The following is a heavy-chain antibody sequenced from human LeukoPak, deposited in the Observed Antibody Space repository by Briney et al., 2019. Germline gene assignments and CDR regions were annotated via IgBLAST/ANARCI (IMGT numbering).Heavy chain of an antibody. CDR2: ISYDGSNK. CDR1: GFTFSSYG. D-gene: IGHD6-19*01. V-gene: IGHV3-30*18. CDR3: AKPLQAIAVAPDY. Sequence: GGSLRLSCVASGFTFSSYGMHWVRQAPGKGLEWVAVISYDGSNKYYADSVKGRFTISRDNSKNTLYLQMNSLRAEDTAVYYCAKPLQAIAVAPDYWGQGTLVTVSS. J-gene: IGHJ4*02.